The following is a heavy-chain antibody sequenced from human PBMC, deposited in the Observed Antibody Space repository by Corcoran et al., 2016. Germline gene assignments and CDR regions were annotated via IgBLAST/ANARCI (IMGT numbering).Heavy chain of an antibody. CDR2: ISFDGNNQ. D-gene: IGHD2-2*01. Sequence: QVQLVESGGGVVQPGRSLRLSCAASGFTFSDHGIHWVRQAPGKGLDWVAVISFDGNNQYYAESVKGRFTISRDNSKNTLYLQMNSLRVEDTAVYFCAKEDLGYCRSTTCYPYFDYWGQGTLVTVSS. V-gene: IGHV3-30*18. J-gene: IGHJ4*02. CDR3: AKEDLGYCRSTTCYPYFDY. CDR1: GFTFSDHG.